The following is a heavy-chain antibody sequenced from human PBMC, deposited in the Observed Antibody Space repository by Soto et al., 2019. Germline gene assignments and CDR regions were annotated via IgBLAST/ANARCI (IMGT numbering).Heavy chain of an antibody. Sequence: GGSLRLSCAASGFTFSSYAMSWVRQAPGKGLEWVSAISGSGGSTYYADSGKGRFTISRDNSKNTLYLQMNILRAEDTALYYCAKDGDEYSSSSYAFYIWGQGTMVTVSS. CDR1: GFTFSSYA. J-gene: IGHJ3*02. CDR3: AKDGDEYSSSSYAFYI. CDR2: ISGSGGST. D-gene: IGHD6-6*01. V-gene: IGHV3-23*01.